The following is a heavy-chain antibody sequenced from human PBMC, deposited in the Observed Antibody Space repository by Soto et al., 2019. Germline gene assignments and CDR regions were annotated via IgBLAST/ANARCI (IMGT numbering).Heavy chain of an antibody. V-gene: IGHV1-8*01. D-gene: IGHD1-26*01. CDR2: MNPNSGNT. CDR3: AGEKVGTTGIDF. Sequence: QAQLVQSGAEVKKPGASVKVSCKASGYTFTGYDINWVRQATGQGLEWMGWMNPNSGNTGYAQNFQGRVTMTRDTSINTAYMELTSLRDDDAAVYYCAGEKVGTTGIDFWGQGTLVTVSS. CDR1: GYTFTGYD. J-gene: IGHJ4*02.